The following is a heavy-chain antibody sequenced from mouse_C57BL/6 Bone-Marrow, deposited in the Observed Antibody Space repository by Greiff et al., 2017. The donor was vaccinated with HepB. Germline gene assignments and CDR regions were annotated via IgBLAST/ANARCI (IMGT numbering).Heavy chain of an antibody. J-gene: IGHJ2*01. D-gene: IGHD1-1*01. CDR1: GYTFTSYW. CDR3: ARGVGSSHYYFDY. V-gene: IGHV1-52*01. Sequence: QVQLQQPGAELVRPGSSVKLSCKASGYTFTSYWMHWVKQRPIQGLEWIGNIDPSDSETHYNQKFKDKATLTVDKSSSTAYMQLSSLTSEDSAVYYCARGVGSSHYYFDYCGQGTTLTVSS. CDR2: IDPSDSET.